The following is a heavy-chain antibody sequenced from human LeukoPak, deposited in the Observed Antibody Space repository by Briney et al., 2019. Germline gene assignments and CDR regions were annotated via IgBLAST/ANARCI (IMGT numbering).Heavy chain of an antibody. V-gene: IGHV3-74*01. CDR3: ARGHSSWKNY. J-gene: IGHJ4*02. CDR1: GFTFSSYA. Sequence: GGSLRLSCAASGFTFSSYAMSWVRQAPGKGLVWVSRINTDGSTTSYADSVKGRFTISRDNTKNTLYLQMNSLRAEDTAVYYCARGHSSWKNYWGQGTLVTVSS. D-gene: IGHD6-13*01. CDR2: INTDGSTT.